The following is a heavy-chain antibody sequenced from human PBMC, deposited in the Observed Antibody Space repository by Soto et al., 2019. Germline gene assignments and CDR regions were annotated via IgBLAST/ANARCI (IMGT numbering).Heavy chain of an antibody. Sequence: SLESSRRCSGYRCNRYWISWALQVPAKGLEWMGRIDPSDSYTNYSPSFQGHVTISADKSISTAYLQWSSLNASDTAMYYCARHGLYSSSWYGGMDVWGQGTTVTVSS. CDR1: GYRCNRYW. D-gene: IGHD6-13*01. CDR2: IDPSDSYT. V-gene: IGHV5-10-1*01. CDR3: ARHGLYSSSWYGGMDV. J-gene: IGHJ6*02.